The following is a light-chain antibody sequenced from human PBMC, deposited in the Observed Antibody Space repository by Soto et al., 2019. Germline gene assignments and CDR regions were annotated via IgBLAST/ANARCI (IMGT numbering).Light chain of an antibody. CDR3: AAWDATRARHV. CDR2: SYD. Sequence: QSALTQPPSASGTPGQRVTVSCSTSSSNLGDNTVNWYQHVPGTAPKLLIYSYDQRPSGVPDRFSGSRSGTSASLAISGLQSEDEADYSSAAWDATRARHVSRPGTKLTVL. J-gene: IGLJ1*01. CDR1: SSNLGDNT. V-gene: IGLV1-44*01.